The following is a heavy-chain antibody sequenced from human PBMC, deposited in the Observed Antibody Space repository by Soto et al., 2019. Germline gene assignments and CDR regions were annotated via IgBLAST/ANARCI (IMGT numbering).Heavy chain of an antibody. CDR3: ARRIVGSTSDGFDI. D-gene: IGHD1-26*01. J-gene: IGHJ3*02. Sequence: GESLKISCKGSGYSFTSYWISWVRQMPGKGLEWMGRIDPSDSYTNCSPSFQGHVTISADKSISTAYLQWSSLMASDTAMYYCARRIVGSTSDGFDIWGPGTMVTVS. V-gene: IGHV5-10-1*01. CDR2: IDPSDSYT. CDR1: GYSFTSYW.